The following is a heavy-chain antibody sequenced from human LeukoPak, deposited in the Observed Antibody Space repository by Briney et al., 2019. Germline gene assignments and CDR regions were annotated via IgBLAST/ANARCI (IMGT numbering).Heavy chain of an antibody. CDR3: ARERSTDYYGSGSYYLDY. CDR2: IYHSGST. J-gene: IGHJ4*02. V-gene: IGHV4-4*02. D-gene: IGHD3-10*01. CDR1: GGSISSSNW. Sequence: SETLSLTCAVSGGSISSSNWWSWVRQPPGKGLEWIGEIYHSGSTNYNPSLKSRVTISVDKSKNQFSLKLSSVTAADTAVYYCARERSTDYYGSGSYYLDYWGQGTLVAVSS.